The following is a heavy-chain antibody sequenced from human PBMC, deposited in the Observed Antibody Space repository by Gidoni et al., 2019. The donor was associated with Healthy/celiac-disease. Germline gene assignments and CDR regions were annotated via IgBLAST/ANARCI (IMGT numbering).Heavy chain of an antibody. Sequence: QVQLVQSGAEVKKPGASVKVSCKASGYTFTNYYMHWVRQAPGQGLEWMGIINPSGGSTSYAQKFQGRVTMTRDTSTSTVYMELSSLRSEDTAVYYCAREKAVAGTVVLGMDVWGQGTTVTVSS. CDR2: INPSGGST. V-gene: IGHV1-46*01. CDR3: AREKAVAGTVVLGMDV. D-gene: IGHD6-19*01. CDR1: GYTFTNYY. J-gene: IGHJ6*02.